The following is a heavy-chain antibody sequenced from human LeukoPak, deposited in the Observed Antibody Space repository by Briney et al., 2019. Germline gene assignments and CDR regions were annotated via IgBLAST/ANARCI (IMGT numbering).Heavy chain of an antibody. Sequence: PGGSLRLSCAASGFTISSYWMTWVRQAPGKGLEWVANIKEDGSEKYYVDSVKRRFTISRDNARHCLYVQMNSLRGEDTALYYCARARFETTVTALIRKKNYYYYYMDVWGKGTTVTVSS. CDR1: GFTISSYW. CDR2: IKEDGSEK. V-gene: IGHV3-7*01. J-gene: IGHJ6*03. D-gene: IGHD4-17*01. CDR3: ARARFETTVTALIRKKNYYYYYMDV.